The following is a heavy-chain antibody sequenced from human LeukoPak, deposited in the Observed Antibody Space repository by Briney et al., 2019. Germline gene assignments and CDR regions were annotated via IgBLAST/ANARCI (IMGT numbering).Heavy chain of an antibody. Sequence: SETLSLTCTVSGGSISSYYWSWIRQPPGKGLEWIGSIYYSGSTYYNPSLKSRVTISVDTSKNQFSLKLSSVTAADTAVYYCARFNWGEDYWGQGTLVTVSS. D-gene: IGHD7-27*01. CDR3: ARFNWGEDY. V-gene: IGHV4-39*01. CDR1: GGSISSYY. J-gene: IGHJ4*02. CDR2: IYYSGST.